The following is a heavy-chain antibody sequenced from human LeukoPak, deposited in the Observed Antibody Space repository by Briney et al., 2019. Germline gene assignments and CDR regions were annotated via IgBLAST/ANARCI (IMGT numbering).Heavy chain of an antibody. CDR3: ARGEVPPSPNWFDP. D-gene: IGHD1-1*01. V-gene: IGHV1-69*06. Sequence: SVKVSCTASGGTFSSYAISWVRQAPGQGLEWMGRIIPIFGTANYAQKFQGRVTITADKSTSTAYMELSSLRSEDTAVYYCARGEVPPSPNWFDPWGQGTLVTVSS. J-gene: IGHJ5*02. CDR1: GGTFSSYA. CDR2: IIPIFGTA.